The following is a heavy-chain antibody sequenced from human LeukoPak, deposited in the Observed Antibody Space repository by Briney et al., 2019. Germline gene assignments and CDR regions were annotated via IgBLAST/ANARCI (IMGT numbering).Heavy chain of an antibody. D-gene: IGHD6-13*01. CDR3: ARQRQLGINWFDP. Sequence: ASVKVSCKASGYTFSGHYLHWVRQAPGQGLEWMGRINPNSGGTNYAQKFQGRVTMTRDTSISTAYMELSRLRSDDTAVYYCARQRQLGINWFDPWGQGTLVTVSS. V-gene: IGHV1-2*06. J-gene: IGHJ5*02. CDR2: INPNSGGT. CDR1: GYTFSGHY.